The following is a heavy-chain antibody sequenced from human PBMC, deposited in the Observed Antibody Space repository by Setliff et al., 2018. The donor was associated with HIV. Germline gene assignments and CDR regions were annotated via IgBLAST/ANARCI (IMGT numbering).Heavy chain of an antibody. CDR2: INHSGST. D-gene: IGHD3-9*01. V-gene: IGHV4-34*01. J-gene: IGHJ6*03. Sequence: KPLETLSLTCAVYGGSFSGYYWSWIRQPPGKGLEWIGEINHSGSTNYNPSLKSRVTISVDTSKNQFSLKLSSVTAADTAVYYCARGSRYYDILTGYYRDYYYMDVWGKGTTVTVSS. CDR1: GGSFSGYY. CDR3: ARGSRYYDILTGYYRDYYYMDV.